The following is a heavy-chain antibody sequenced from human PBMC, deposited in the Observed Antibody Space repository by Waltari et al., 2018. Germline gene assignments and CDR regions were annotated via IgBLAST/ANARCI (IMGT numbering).Heavy chain of an antibody. CDR3: ARDQGPANFNWLDA. Sequence: EVRLVESGGTSVQPGGSLRLSCVASGFTFGSFEMNWVRQAPGKGPEWISYISSAARTIYYADSGKGRFTVSRDNGKNVLYLQMNNLRSEDTAMYYCARDQGPANFNWLDAWGQGTRVTVSS. CDR2: ISSAARTI. D-gene: IGHD1-7*01. V-gene: IGHV3-48*03. CDR1: GFTFGSFE. J-gene: IGHJ5*02.